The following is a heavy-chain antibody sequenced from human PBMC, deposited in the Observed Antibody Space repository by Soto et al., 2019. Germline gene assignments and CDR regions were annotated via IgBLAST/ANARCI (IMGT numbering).Heavy chain of an antibody. V-gene: IGHV1-69*02. Sequence: QVQLVQSGAEVKKPGSSVKVSCKASGGTFSSYTISWVRQAPGQGLEWMGRIIPILGIANYAQKFQGRVTITADKSTSASYMQLSSLRSEDTAVYYCARLGPYCSSTSCYGNDAFDIWGQGTMATVSS. J-gene: IGHJ3*02. CDR1: GGTFSSYT. D-gene: IGHD2-2*01. CDR3: ARLGPYCSSTSCYGNDAFDI. CDR2: IIPILGIA.